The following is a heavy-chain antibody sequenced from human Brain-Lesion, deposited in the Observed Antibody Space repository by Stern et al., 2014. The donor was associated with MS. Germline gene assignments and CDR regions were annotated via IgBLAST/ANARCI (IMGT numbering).Heavy chain of an antibody. V-gene: IGHV3-30*18. CDR2: ISYDGSDK. J-gene: IGHJ4*02. CDR1: GFTFTNYG. Sequence: VQLEESGGGVVQPGRSLRLSCAASGFTFTNYGMHWVRQAPGKGLEWVAVISYDGSDKYYADSVKGRFTISRDNSKNTLYLQMNSLRGEDTAMYYCANSLGTYSRCGGDCYSSADYWGQGTLVTVFS. CDR3: ANSLGTYSRCGGDCYSSADY. D-gene: IGHD2-21*02.